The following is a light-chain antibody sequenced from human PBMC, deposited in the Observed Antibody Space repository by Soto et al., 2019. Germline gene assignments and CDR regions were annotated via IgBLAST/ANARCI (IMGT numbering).Light chain of an antibody. CDR1: QNVHIN. CDR3: QQYETWPRN. Sequence: ETVMTQSPATLSVSPGDTATLSCRSSQNVHINLAWYQQKPGQAPTLLIYGVSARAPGVPARFSGAGSGTEFTLTIRSLQYADFAVYYCQQYETWPRNFGQGTKVAIQ. J-gene: IGKJ2*01. CDR2: GVS. V-gene: IGKV3-15*01.